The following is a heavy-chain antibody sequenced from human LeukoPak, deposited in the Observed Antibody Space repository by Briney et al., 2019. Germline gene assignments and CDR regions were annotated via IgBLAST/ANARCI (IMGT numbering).Heavy chain of an antibody. Sequence: GSSVKVSCKASGGTFSSYAISWVRQAPGQGLEWMGGIIPIFGTANYAQKFQGRVTMTTETSTSTAYMELRSLRSDDTAVYYCARDLGGSGSYPSDYWGQGTLVTVSS. J-gene: IGHJ4*02. CDR2: IIPIFGTA. V-gene: IGHV1-69*05. CDR1: GGTFSSYA. CDR3: ARDLGGSGSYPSDY. D-gene: IGHD3-10*01.